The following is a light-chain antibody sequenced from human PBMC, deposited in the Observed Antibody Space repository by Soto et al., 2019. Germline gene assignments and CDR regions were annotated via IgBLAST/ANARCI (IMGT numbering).Light chain of an antibody. CDR2: EVS. CDR3: CSYAGSSTNYV. V-gene: IGLV2-23*02. J-gene: IGLJ1*01. Sequence: QSVLPQPASVSGSPGHSITISCTGTSSDVGSYNLVSWYQQHPGKAPKLMIYEVSKRPSGVSNRFSGSKSGNTASLTISGLQAEDEADYYCCSYAGSSTNYVFGTGTKVTV. CDR1: SSDVGSYNL.